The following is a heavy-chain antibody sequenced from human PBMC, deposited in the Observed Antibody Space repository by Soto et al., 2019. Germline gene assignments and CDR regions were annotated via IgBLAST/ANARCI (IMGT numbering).Heavy chain of an antibody. CDR1: GFTFSSYW. V-gene: IGHV3-74*01. CDR3: ARLPNKSPQN. J-gene: IGHJ1*01. CDR2: ISSDASST. Sequence: EVQLVESGGGLVQPGGSLRLSCAASGFTFSSYWMHWVRQAPGKGLVWVSSISSDASSTSYADPVKGRFTISRDNATNTVFLQMNSVRAEDTAVYYCARLPNKSPQNWGQGTLVIVSP.